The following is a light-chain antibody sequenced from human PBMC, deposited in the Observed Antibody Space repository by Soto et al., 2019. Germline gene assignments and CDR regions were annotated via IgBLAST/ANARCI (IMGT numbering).Light chain of an antibody. CDR2: GAS. CDR1: QSVSSSY. J-gene: IGKJ1*01. CDR3: LQYGFSPRT. Sequence: EIVLTQSPDTLSLSPGERATLSCRASQSVSSSYLAWYQQKPGQAPRLLIYGASNRATGIPDRFSGSGSGTDFTLTISRLEPEDFAVYYCLQYGFSPRTLGQGTKVDIK. V-gene: IGKV3-20*01.